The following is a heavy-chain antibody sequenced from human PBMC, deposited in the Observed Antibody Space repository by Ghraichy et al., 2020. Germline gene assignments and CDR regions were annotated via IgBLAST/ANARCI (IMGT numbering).Heavy chain of an antibody. V-gene: IGHV3-21*01. CDR2: ISSSSSYI. CDR1: GFTFSSYS. CDR3: AREESSSFIFDY. J-gene: IGHJ4*02. D-gene: IGHD6-13*01. Sequence: GGSLRLSCAASGFTFSSYSMNWVRQAPGKGLEWVSSISSSSSYIYYADSVKGRFTISRDNAKNSLYLQMNSLRAEDTAVYYCAREESSSFIFDYWGQGTLVTVSS.